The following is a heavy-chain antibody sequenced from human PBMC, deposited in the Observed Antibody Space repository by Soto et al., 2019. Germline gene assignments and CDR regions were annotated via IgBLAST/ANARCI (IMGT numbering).Heavy chain of an antibody. J-gene: IGHJ4*02. Sequence: QVQLQESGPGLVKPSQTLSLTCTVSGGSISSGDYYWSWIRQPPGKGLEWIGYIYYSGSTYYNPSPKKLGNITIHTSKNQFSLKLSSVIATSTAVYYCARYSYYYGSSGCRPLDFWGQGTLVTVSS. V-gene: IGHV4-30-4*01. CDR1: GGSISSGDYY. CDR3: ARYSYYYGSSGCRPLDF. D-gene: IGHD3-22*01. CDR2: IYYSGST.